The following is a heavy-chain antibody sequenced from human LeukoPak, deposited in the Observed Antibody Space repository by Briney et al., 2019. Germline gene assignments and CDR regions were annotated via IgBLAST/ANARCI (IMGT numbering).Heavy chain of an antibody. CDR1: GFTLSSYS. Sequence: GRSLGLSCAASGFTLSSYSVHWVRQAPGKGLEWVVLISYDGSNRYYSDSVKGRSTISRDNSKSTLYLQLNSLRVEDTAVYYCARVGRMWHPLGYYFDYWGQGTLVTVSS. CDR3: ARVGRMWHPLGYYFDY. J-gene: IGHJ4*02. CDR2: ISYDGSNR. D-gene: IGHD2-21*01. V-gene: IGHV3-30*01.